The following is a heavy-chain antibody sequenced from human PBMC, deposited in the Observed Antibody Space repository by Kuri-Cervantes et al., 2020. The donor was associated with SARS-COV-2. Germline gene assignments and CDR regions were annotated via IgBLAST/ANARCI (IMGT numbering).Heavy chain of an antibody. V-gene: IGHV3-15*07. Sequence: LSLTCAASGFTFNNAWMDWVRQAPGKGLEWVGRIKAKIDGGTTDYAAPVKDRFTISRDDSKNMLYLQMNNLKIEDTAVYYCVQSRFCTNGVCHGGNYYYGLDVWGQGTTVTVSS. CDR1: GFTFNNAW. CDR2: IKAKIDGGTT. CDR3: VQSRFCTNGVCHGGNYYYGLDV. D-gene: IGHD2-8*01. J-gene: IGHJ6*02.